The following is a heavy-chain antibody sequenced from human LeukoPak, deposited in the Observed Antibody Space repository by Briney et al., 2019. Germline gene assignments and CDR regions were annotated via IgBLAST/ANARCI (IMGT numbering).Heavy chain of an antibody. CDR1: GGSISSYY. Sequence: PSETLSLTCTVSGGSISSYYWSWIRQPPGKGLEWIGYIYYSGSTNYNPSLKSRVTISVDTSKNQFSLKLSSVTAADTAVYYCARVQYYGSRRLVNWFDPWGQGTLVTVSS. J-gene: IGHJ5*02. D-gene: IGHD3-10*01. V-gene: IGHV4-59*12. CDR3: ARVQYYGSRRLVNWFDP. CDR2: IYYSGST.